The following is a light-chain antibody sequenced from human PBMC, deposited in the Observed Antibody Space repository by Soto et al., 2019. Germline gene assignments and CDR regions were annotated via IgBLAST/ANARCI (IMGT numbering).Light chain of an antibody. J-gene: IGKJ2*01. CDR1: QSVSSN. V-gene: IGKV3-15*01. Sequence: EIVMTQSPATLSVSPGERATLSCRASQSVSSNLAWYQQKPGQAPRLLIYGTSTRATGIPARFSGSGSGTDFTPISSLQSEDFAVYYCQHFNNWPPKYTFGQGTRLEIK. CDR2: GTS. CDR3: QHFNNWPPKYT.